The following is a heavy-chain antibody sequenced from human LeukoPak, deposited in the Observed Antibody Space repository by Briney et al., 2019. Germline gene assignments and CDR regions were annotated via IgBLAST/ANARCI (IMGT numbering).Heavy chain of an antibody. D-gene: IGHD3-9*01. CDR3: ARADVQYYDILTGYYPSFFNY. V-gene: IGHV3-66*01. CDR1: GFTVSSNY. CDR2: IYSGGST. Sequence: GGSLRLSCAASGFTVSSNYMSWVRQAPGKGLEWVSVIYSGGSTYYADSVKGRFTISRDNSKNTLYLQMNSLRAEDTAVYYCARADVQYYDILTGYYPSFFNYWGQGTLVTVSS. J-gene: IGHJ4*02.